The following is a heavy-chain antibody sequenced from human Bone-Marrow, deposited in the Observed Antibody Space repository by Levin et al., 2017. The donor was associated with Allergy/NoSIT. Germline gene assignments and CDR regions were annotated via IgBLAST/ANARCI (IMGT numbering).Heavy chain of an antibody. J-gene: IGHJ4*02. D-gene: IGHD3-22*01. CDR3: GKDVSHYDTSGYIDY. V-gene: IGHV3-9*01. CDR1: GFNFGDHA. Sequence: GGSLRLSCAASGFNFGDHAMHWVRQGPGKGLQWVSGISWNGAIIGYADSLKGRFTISRDNAKNSLYLEIYSLRPEDTAFYYCGKDVSHYDTSGYIDYWGQGALVTVSS. CDR2: ISWNGAII.